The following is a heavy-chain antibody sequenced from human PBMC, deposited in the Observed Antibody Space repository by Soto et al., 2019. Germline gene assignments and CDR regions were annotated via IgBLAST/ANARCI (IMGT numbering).Heavy chain of an antibody. CDR2: ISGSGGST. CDR1: GFTFSSYA. Sequence: GGSLRLSCAASGFTFSSYAMSWVRRAPGKGLEWVSAISGSGGSTYYADSVKGRFTISRDNSKNTLYLQMNSLRAEDTAVYYCAKGFLLLWFGELVDYWGQGTLVTVSS. D-gene: IGHD3-10*01. CDR3: AKGFLLLWFGELVDY. J-gene: IGHJ4*02. V-gene: IGHV3-23*01.